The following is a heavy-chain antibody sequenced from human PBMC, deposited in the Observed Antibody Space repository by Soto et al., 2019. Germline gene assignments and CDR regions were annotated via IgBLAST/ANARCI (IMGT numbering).Heavy chain of an antibody. CDR2: ISGSGGST. Sequence: LRLSCAASGFTFTIFAMSWVRQSPGKGLEWASTISGSGGSTYYADAVKGRFTISRDNSMGTLYLQMKSLRVEDTAIYYCAKEVSLGSTVDLGYWGQGTLVTVSS. CDR1: GFTFTIFA. J-gene: IGHJ4*02. V-gene: IGHV3-23*01. CDR3: AKEVSLGSTVDLGY. D-gene: IGHD7-27*01.